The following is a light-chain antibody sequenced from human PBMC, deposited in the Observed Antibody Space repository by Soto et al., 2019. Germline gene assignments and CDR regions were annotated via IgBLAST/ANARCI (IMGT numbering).Light chain of an antibody. V-gene: IGKV3-11*01. CDR2: DAS. CDR1: QSVSGY. Sequence: EIVLTQSPATLSLSPGERATLSCRAIQSVSGYLAWYQQKPGQATRLLIYDASNRATGISARFSGSGSGTDFSLTISSLEPEDFAVYYCQQRSNWPLITFGQGTRLEI. J-gene: IGKJ5*01. CDR3: QQRSNWPLIT.